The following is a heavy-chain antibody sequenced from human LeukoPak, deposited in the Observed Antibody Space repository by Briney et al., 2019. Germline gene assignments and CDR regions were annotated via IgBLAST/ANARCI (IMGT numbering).Heavy chain of an antibody. CDR2: IYYSGST. CDR1: GGSITSYY. D-gene: IGHD4-17*01. Sequence: PSETLSLTCTVSGGSITSYYWSWIRQPPGKGLEWIGYIYYSGSTNYNPSLKSRVTISVDTSKNQFSLKLSSVTAADTAVYYCATINYGDYGLKYFQHWGQGTLVTVSS. V-gene: IGHV4-59*08. J-gene: IGHJ1*01. CDR3: ATINYGDYGLKYFQH.